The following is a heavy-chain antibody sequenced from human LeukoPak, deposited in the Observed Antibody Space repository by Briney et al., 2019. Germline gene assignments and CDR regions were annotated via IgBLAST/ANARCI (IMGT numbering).Heavy chain of an antibody. D-gene: IGHD4-11*01. J-gene: IGHJ5*02. Sequence: SETLSLTCAVYGGSFSGYYWSWIRQPPGKGLEWIGEINHSGSANYNPSLKSRVTISVDTSKNQFSLKLRSVTAADTAVYHCARYSNYVSYNWFDPWGQGTLVTVSS. CDR3: ARYSNYVSYNWFDP. CDR2: INHSGSA. CDR1: GGSFSGYY. V-gene: IGHV4-34*01.